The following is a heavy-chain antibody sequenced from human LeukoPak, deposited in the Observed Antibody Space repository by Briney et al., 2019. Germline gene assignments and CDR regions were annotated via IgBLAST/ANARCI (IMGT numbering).Heavy chain of an antibody. CDR1: GGTFSSYA. D-gene: IGHD3-22*01. Sequence: GASVKVSCKASGGTFSSYAISWVRQAPGQGLEWMGGIIPIFGTANYAQKFQGRVTITADESTSTAYMELSSLRSEDTAVYYCARYDYYDSGGPHFGYGMDVWGQGTTVTVSS. CDR2: IIPIFGTA. J-gene: IGHJ6*02. V-gene: IGHV1-69*13. CDR3: ARYDYYDSGGPHFGYGMDV.